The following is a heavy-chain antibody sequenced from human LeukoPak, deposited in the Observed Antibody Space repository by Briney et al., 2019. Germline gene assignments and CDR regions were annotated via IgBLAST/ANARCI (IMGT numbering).Heavy chain of an antibody. Sequence: ASVKVSCKVSGYTLTELSMHWVRQAPGKGLEWMGGFDPGDGETIYAQKFQGRVTMTEDTSTDTAYMELSSLRSEDTAVYYCATLYSGSFYYFDYWGQGTLVTVSS. J-gene: IGHJ4*02. D-gene: IGHD1-26*01. V-gene: IGHV1-24*01. CDR2: FDPGDGET. CDR3: ATLYSGSFYYFDY. CDR1: GYTLTELS.